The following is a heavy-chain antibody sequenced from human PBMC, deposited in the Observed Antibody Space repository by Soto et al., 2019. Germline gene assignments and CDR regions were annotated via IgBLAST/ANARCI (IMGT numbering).Heavy chain of an antibody. CDR1: GFTLSGYA. CDR2: ISSNGVGT. V-gene: IGHV3-64*01. J-gene: IGHJ6*03. D-gene: IGHD6-6*01. CDR3: ARRARRDFYNRDV. Sequence: EVQLAESGGGLAQPGGSLRLSCAASGFTLSGYAMDWVRKAPGKGLEYVSGISSNGVGTYYANSVQGRFTISRDNSKNTVYLQMCILRPEYMAVYYCARRARRDFYNRDVWGKGTTVTVSS.